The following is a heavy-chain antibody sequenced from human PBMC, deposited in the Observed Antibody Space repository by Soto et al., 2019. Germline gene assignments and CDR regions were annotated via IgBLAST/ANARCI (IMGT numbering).Heavy chain of an antibody. Sequence: SGPTLVNNTQTLTLTCTFSGFSLSTSGMCVSWIRQPPGKALEWLALIDWDDDKYYSTSLKTRLTISKDTSKNQVVLTMTNMDPVDTATYYCAREIQNYDILTGEYYGMDVWGQGTTVTVSS. CDR3: AREIQNYDILTGEYYGMDV. CDR2: IDWDDDK. J-gene: IGHJ6*02. D-gene: IGHD3-9*01. V-gene: IGHV2-70*01. CDR1: GFSLSTSGMC.